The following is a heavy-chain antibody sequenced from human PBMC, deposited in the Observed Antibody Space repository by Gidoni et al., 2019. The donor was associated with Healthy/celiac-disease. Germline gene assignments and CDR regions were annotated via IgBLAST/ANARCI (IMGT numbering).Heavy chain of an antibody. CDR3: ARQKYYDFWSGYYGGFDY. V-gene: IGHV3-7*03. CDR1: GFTFSSYW. Sequence: EVQLVESGGGLVQPGVSLRLSCAASGFTFSSYWMSWVRQAPGKGLEWVANIKQDGSEKYYVDSVKGRFTISRDNAKNSLYLQMNSLRAEDTAVYYCARQKYYDFWSGYYGGFDYWGQGTLVTVSS. D-gene: IGHD3-3*01. J-gene: IGHJ4*02. CDR2: IKQDGSEK.